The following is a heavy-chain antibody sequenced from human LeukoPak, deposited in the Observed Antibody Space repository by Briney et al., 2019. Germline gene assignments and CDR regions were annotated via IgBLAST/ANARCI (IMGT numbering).Heavy chain of an antibody. CDR1: GFTFSSSW. V-gene: IGHV3-23*01. J-gene: IGHJ4*02. D-gene: IGHD2-15*01. CDR2: ISGSGGAT. Sequence: GGSLRLSCVASGFTFSSSWMSWVRQAPGKGLEWVSGISGSGGATYYADSVKGRFTISRDNSENTVYLQMNSLRVEDTAIYYCAKDRSSGGSCYNYWGRGTQVTVSS. CDR3: AKDRSSGGSCYNY.